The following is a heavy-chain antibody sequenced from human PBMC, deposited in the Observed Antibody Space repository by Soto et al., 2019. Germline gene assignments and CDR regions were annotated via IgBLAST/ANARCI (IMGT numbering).Heavy chain of an antibody. CDR2: IDPSDSYT. D-gene: IGHD6-13*01. CDR1: GYSFTSYW. CDR3: ARFQAAAGENDLTFYY. V-gene: IGHV5-10-1*01. Sequence: GESLKISCKGSGYSFTSYWISWVRQMPGKGLEWMGRIDPSDSYTNYSPSFQGHVTISADKSISTAYLQWSSLKASDTAMYYCARFQAAAGENDLTFYYWGQGTLVTVSS. J-gene: IGHJ4*02.